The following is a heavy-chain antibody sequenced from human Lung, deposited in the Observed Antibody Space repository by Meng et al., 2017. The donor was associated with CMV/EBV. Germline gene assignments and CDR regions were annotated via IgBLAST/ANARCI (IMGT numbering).Heavy chain of an antibody. CDR1: GFTFDDYG. CDR3: ARGGYSSGWYGNYFDY. Sequence: ESLKISXAASGFTFDDYGMSWVRQAPGKGLEWVSGINWNGGSTGYADSVKGRFTISRDNAKNSLYLQMNSLRAEDTALYYCARGGYSSGWYGNYFDYWGQGTLVTVSS. V-gene: IGHV3-20*04. J-gene: IGHJ4*02. CDR2: INWNGGST. D-gene: IGHD6-19*01.